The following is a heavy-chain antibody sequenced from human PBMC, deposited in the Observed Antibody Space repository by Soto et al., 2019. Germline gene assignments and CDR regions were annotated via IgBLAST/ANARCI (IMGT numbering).Heavy chain of an antibody. D-gene: IGHD2-21*01. CDR2: IHYSGST. CDR1: GDSISSGTYY. V-gene: IGHV4-61*01. CDR3: TRGGDPYKTGH. Sequence: SETLSLTCTVSGDSISSGTYYWSWIRQPPGKGLEWIGFIHYSGSTNYNPSLKGRVTMSVDTSKNQFSLKLTSVNTADTAIYYCTRGGDPYKTGHWGQGTLVTVSS. J-gene: IGHJ4*02.